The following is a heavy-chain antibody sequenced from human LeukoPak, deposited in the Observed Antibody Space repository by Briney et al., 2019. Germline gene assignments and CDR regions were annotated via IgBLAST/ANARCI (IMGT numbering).Heavy chain of an antibody. Sequence: GGSLRLSCAASGFTFSSNWMHWVRQAPGKGLVWVSRIISNENSATYSDSVKGRFTITRDNAKNTLYLQMNSLRAEDTAVYYCVRGGIASAFDIWGQGTMVTVSS. CDR1: GFTFSSNW. V-gene: IGHV3-74*01. CDR2: IISNENSA. D-gene: IGHD6-13*01. CDR3: VRGGIASAFDI. J-gene: IGHJ3*02.